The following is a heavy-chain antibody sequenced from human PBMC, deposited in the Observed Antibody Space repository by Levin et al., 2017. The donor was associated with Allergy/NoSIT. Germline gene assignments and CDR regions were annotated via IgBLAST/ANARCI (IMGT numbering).Heavy chain of an antibody. J-gene: IGHJ3*02. CDR1: GFTLSDYY. V-gene: IGHV3-72*01. CDR3: ARVGPCSGGPCYRPFDI. CDR2: SRGKAHSYTT. D-gene: IGHD2-15*01. Sequence: GESLKISCAVSGFTLSDYYIDWLRQAPGKGPEWVGRSRGKAHSYTTEYAASVKGRFTVSRDDSKNSVYLQMNSLKTEDTAVYFCARVGPCSGGPCYRPFDIWGHGTMVTVSS.